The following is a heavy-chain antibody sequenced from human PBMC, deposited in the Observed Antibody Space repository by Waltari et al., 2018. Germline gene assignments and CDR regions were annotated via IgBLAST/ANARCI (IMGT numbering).Heavy chain of an antibody. V-gene: IGHV3-21*01. CDR1: GFTFSSYG. CDR3: ARPLAGTELAF. CDR2: ISTSSFM. J-gene: IGHJ2*01. D-gene: IGHD6-13*01. Sequence: EVQLVESGGGLVKPGGSLRLSCAASGFTFSSYGVSWVRQAPGKGLEWVSSISTSSFMYYADSVKGRFTISRDNAKNSLYLQMNSLRVEDTAIYYCARPLAGTELAFWGCGTLVTVSS.